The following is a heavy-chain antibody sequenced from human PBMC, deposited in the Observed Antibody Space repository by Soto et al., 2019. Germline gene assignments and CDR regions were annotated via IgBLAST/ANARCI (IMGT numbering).Heavy chain of an antibody. D-gene: IGHD2-8*01. Sequence: PSETLSLTCTVSGGSISSSSYYWGWIRQPPGKGLEWIGSIYYSGSTYYNPSLKSRVTISVDTSKNQFSLKLSSVTAADTAVYYCARLDCTKSHRPYYYYYYMDVWGKGTTVTVSS. CDR1: GGSISSSSYY. CDR3: ARLDCTKSHRPYYYYYYMDV. CDR2: IYYSGST. J-gene: IGHJ6*03. V-gene: IGHV4-39*01.